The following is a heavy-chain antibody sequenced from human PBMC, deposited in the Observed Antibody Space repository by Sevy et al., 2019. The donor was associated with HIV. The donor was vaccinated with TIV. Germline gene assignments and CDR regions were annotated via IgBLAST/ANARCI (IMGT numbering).Heavy chain of an antibody. Sequence: GGSLRLSCAASGVSFSNAWMNWVRQAPGKGLEWVGHIKCTIDGGPTPRYAAPVSDRFTIAKDYSSDTLYVHLQMNSLRLEDTAVSYCTTDPAPCSDTSTYFCLCPDAYWGQGTLVTVSS. CDR2: IKCTIDGGPTP. CDR3: TTDPAPCSDTSTYFCLCPDAY. D-gene: IGHD2-8*01. V-gene: IGHV3-15*07. CDR1: GVSFSNAW. J-gene: IGHJ4*02.